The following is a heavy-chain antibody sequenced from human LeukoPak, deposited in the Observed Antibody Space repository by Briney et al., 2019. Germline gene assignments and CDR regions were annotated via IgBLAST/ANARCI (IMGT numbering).Heavy chain of an antibody. Sequence: TSETLSLTCTVSGGSISSYYWSWIRQPPGKGLEWIGYIYYSGSTNYNPSLKSRVTISVDTSKNQFSLKLSSVTAADTAVYYCARGRGSGSYDYFDYWGQGTLVTVSS. V-gene: IGHV4-59*01. D-gene: IGHD1-26*01. CDR1: GGSISSYY. CDR2: IYYSGST. CDR3: ARGRGSGSYDYFDY. J-gene: IGHJ4*02.